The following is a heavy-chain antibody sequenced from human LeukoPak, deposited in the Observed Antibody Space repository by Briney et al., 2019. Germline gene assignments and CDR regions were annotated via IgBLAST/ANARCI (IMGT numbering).Heavy chain of an antibody. CDR2: INHSGST. V-gene: IGHV4-34*01. CDR3: ARDGVAALSGWFDP. CDR1: GGSFSGYY. J-gene: IGHJ5*02. D-gene: IGHD6-6*01. Sequence: PSETLSLTCAVYGGSFSGYYWSWIRQPPGKGLEWIGEINHSGSTNYNPSLKSRVTISVDTSKNQFSLKLSSVTAADTAVYYCARDGVAALSGWFDPWGQGTLVTVSS.